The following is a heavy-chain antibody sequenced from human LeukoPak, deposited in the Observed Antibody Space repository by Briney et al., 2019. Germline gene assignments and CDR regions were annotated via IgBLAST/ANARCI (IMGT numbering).Heavy chain of an antibody. Sequence: GGSLRLSCVVSGFTFENHGMSWVRQAPGKWLEWVSSTDWNGGTTAYADSVKSRFTISRDNAKDSLYLQMNSLRAEDTALYYCAREARSGSLDYWGQGILVTVSS. J-gene: IGHJ4*02. D-gene: IGHD3-10*01. CDR1: GFTFENHG. V-gene: IGHV3-20*04. CDR3: AREARSGSLDY. CDR2: TDWNGGTT.